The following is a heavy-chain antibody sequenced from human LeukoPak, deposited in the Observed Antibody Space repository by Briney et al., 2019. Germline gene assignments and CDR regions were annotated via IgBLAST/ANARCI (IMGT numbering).Heavy chain of an antibody. V-gene: IGHV3-23*01. CDR2: LTASGETT. CDR1: GFTFSSYA. D-gene: IGHD2-15*01. J-gene: IGHJ5*02. CDR3: ARDSVVVVAATQTYNWFDP. Sequence: GGSLRLSCAASGFTFSSYAMSWVRQAPGKGLEWVSALTASGETTYYADSVKGRFTISRDNSKNTLYLQMNSLRAEDTAVYYCARDSVVVVAATQTYNWFDPWGQGTLVTVSS.